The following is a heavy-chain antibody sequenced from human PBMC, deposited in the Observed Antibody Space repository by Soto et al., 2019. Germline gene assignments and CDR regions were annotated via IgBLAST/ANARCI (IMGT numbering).Heavy chain of an antibody. CDR3: ARSRYLEY. J-gene: IGHJ4*02. CDR1: GFTFSNYW. CDR2: IKQDGSEK. V-gene: IGHV3-7*04. D-gene: IGHD1-20*01. Sequence: GSLRLSCAVSGFTFSNYWMSWVRQAPGKGLEWVANIKQDGSEKNYVDSVEGRFTISRDNAKNSPYLQMNSLRAEDTAVYYCARSRYLEYWGQGTLVTVSS.